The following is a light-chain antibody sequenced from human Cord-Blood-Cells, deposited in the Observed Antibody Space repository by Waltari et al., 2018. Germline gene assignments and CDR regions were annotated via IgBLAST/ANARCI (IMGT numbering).Light chain of an antibody. J-gene: IGLJ2*01. Sequence: SYELTQPPSVSVSPGQTASITCSGDKLGNKYACWYQQKPGQSPVLVIYQDSKRASGIPRGFAGSNSGNTATLTISGTHAMDEADYYCQAWDSSTVVFGGGTKLTVL. CDR3: QAWDSSTVV. CDR1: KLGNKY. V-gene: IGLV3-1*01. CDR2: QDS.